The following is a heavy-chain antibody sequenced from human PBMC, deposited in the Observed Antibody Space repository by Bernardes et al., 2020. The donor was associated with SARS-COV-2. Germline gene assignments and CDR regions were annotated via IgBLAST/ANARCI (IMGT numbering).Heavy chain of an antibody. CDR2: ITPIGST. CDR1: GGSLSGYY. J-gene: IGHJ4*02. CDR3: ARGHYTVIVGDS. D-gene: IGHD3-3*01. Sequence: SETLSLTCAVYGGSLSGYYWSWIRQSPGKGLEWIGEITPIGSTNYNPSLKSRVSMSLDTSKSQFSLRLTSVTAADTAVYYCARGHYTVIVGDSWGQGTLVTVSS. V-gene: IGHV4-34*01.